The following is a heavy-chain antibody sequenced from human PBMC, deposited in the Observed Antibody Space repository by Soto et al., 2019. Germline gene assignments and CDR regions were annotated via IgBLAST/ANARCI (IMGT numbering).Heavy chain of an antibody. CDR3: ARGGVSTRTFDY. CDR2: IYPSDSDT. J-gene: IGHJ4*02. CDR1: GYNFAGYW. D-gene: IGHD3-3*01. Sequence: GESLKISCKGSGYNFAGYWIAWVRQMPGKGLELMGIIYPSDSDTRYRPSFQGQVTISADKSISSAYLQWSSLRASDTAMYYCARGGVSTRTFDYWGKVTPVTASS. V-gene: IGHV5-51*01.